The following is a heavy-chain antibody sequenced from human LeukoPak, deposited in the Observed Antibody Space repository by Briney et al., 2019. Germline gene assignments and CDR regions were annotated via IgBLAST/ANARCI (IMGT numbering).Heavy chain of an antibody. D-gene: IGHD3-22*01. V-gene: IGHV3-23*01. CDR1: GFTFSSYA. CDR3: AKDPNRYFYNSSGYFDF. CDR2: ISGSGGST. Sequence: PGGSLRLSCAASGFTFSSYAMSWVRQAPGKGLEWVSAISGSGGSTYYADSVKGRFTISRDNSKNTLYLQINSLRAGDTAVYYCAKDPNRYFYNSSGYFDFWGQGTLVTVSS. J-gene: IGHJ4*02.